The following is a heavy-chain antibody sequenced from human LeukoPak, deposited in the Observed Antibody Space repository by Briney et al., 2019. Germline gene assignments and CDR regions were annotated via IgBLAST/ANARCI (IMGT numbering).Heavy chain of an antibody. D-gene: IGHD4-17*01. J-gene: IGHJ4*02. V-gene: IGHV4-39*01. CDR2: IYYSGST. Sequence: SETLSLTCTVSGASISSTSYYWGYIRQPPGKGLEWVGSIYYSGSTYYNPSLKNRVTISVDTSKNQFSLKLSSVTAADTAVYYCARGPSKDYGDYFDYWGQGTLVTVSS. CDR1: GASISSTSYY. CDR3: ARGPSKDYGDYFDY.